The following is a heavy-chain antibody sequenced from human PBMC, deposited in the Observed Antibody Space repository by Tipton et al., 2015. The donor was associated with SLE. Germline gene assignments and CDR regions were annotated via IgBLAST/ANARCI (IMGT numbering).Heavy chain of an antibody. CDR1: GFTFSSYA. CDR2: ISGSGGST. J-gene: IGHJ4*02. D-gene: IGHD5-12*01. CDR3: AKDPRGYSGYDAGAYFDY. V-gene: IGHV3-23*01. Sequence: SLRLSCAASGFTFSSYAMSWVRQAPGKGLEWVSAISGSGGSTYYADSVKGRFTISRDNSKNTLYLQMNSLRAEDTAVYYCAKDPRGYSGYDAGAYFDYWGQGTLVTVSS.